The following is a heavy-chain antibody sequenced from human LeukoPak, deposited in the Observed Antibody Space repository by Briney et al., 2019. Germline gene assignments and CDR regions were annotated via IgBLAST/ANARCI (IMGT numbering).Heavy chain of an antibody. D-gene: IGHD6-13*01. V-gene: IGHV1-18*01. CDR3: ARGEYSSSWDHYYFDY. CDR1: GYTFTSYA. J-gene: IGHJ4*02. CDR2: ISAYNGNT. Sequence: ASVKVSCKASGYTFTSYAMNWVRQAPGQGLEWMGWISAYNGNTNYAQKLQGRVTMTTDTSTSTAYMELRSLRSDDTAVYYCARGEYSSSWDHYYFDYWGQGTLVTVSS.